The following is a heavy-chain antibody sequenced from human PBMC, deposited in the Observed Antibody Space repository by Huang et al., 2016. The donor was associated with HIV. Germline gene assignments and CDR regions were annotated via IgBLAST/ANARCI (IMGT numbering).Heavy chain of an antibody. D-gene: IGHD6-19*01. J-gene: IGHJ5*02. CDR3: ARDYSGSYNPEYNWFDP. CDR2: IFTSGGT. Sequence: QVQLEESGPGLVKPSQTLSLTCTVSGVSISSGLYFWSWIRQPAGKGLEWIGHIFTSGGTNYNPSLRSRVTISVDTSKNQFSLNLTAVTAADTAVYYCARDYSGSYNPEYNWFDPWGRGTLVTVSS. CDR1: GVSISSGLYF. V-gene: IGHV4-61*09.